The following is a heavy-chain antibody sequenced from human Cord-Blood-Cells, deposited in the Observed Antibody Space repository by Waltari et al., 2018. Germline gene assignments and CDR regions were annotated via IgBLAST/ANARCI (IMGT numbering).Heavy chain of an antibody. J-gene: IGHJ4*02. D-gene: IGHD5-18*01. CDR1: GFTFSNAW. CDR2: IKSKTDGGTI. V-gene: IGHV3-15*01. Sequence: EVQLVESGGGLVKPGGSLRLSCVDSGFTFSNAWMAWVRQAPGKGLEWIGRIKSKTDGGTIDYAAPVKGRFTISRDESKNTLYLQMNSLKTEDTAVYYCTSSEKPTARFDYWGQGTLVTVSS. CDR3: TSSEKPTARFDY.